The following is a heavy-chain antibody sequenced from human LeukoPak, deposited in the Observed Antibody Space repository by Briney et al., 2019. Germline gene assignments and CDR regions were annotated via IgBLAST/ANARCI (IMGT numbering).Heavy chain of an antibody. CDR1: GGSISSGGYY. J-gene: IGHJ4*02. V-gene: IGHV4-31*03. Sequence: SETLSLTCTVSGGSISSGGYYWSWIRPHPGKGLEWIGYFYYSGNTYYKPSLQSRVTISKDTSNNQFSLKLSSVTAADTAVYYCARSLLNVDLSGPTNFDYWGQGTLVTVSS. CDR3: ARSLLNVDLSGPTNFDY. D-gene: IGHD5-12*01. CDR2: FYYSGNT.